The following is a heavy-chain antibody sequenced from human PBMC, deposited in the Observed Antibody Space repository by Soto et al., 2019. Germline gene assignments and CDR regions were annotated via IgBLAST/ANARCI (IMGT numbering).Heavy chain of an antibody. J-gene: IGHJ4*02. CDR3: ARVDTAMVDFDY. V-gene: IGHV1-18*01. CDR2: ISAYNGNT. CDR1: GYTFTSYG. Sequence: SVKVYCKASGYTFTSYGISWVRQAPGQGLEWMGWISAYNGNTNYAQKLKGRVTMTTDTSTSTAYMELRSLRSDDTAVYYCARVDTAMVDFDYWGQGTLVTVSS. D-gene: IGHD5-18*01.